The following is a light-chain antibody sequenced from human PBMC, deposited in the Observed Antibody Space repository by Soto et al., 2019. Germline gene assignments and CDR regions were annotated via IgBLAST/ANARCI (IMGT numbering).Light chain of an antibody. CDR2: DVT. CDR3: SSYTSRSTLYV. J-gene: IGLJ1*01. Sequence: QSALTQPASVSGSPGQSITISCTGTSSDVGGYNYVSWYQHHPGKAPKLMIYDVTNRPSGVSNRFSGSKSGNTASLTISGLQAEDEADYYCSSYTSRSTLYVFGTGTQLTVL. V-gene: IGLV2-14*03. CDR1: SSDVGGYNY.